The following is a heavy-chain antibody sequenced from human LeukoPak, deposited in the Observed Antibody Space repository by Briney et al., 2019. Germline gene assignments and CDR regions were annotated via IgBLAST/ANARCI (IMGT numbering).Heavy chain of an antibody. V-gene: IGHV3-33*01. CDR3: GRDSSYGVDY. CDR1: GFTLSNSG. CDR2: MWYDGGSP. J-gene: IGHJ4*02. D-gene: IGHD3-10*01. Sequence: PGGSLRLSCAASGFTLSNSGMHWVRQAPGKGLEWVAVMWYDGGSPYYADPVKGRFTISRENSKNTLYLQMNSLRAEDTAVYYCGRDSSYGVDYWGQGTLVTVSS.